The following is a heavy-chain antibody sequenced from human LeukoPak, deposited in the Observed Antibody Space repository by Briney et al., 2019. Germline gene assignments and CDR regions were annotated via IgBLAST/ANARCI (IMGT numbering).Heavy chain of an antibody. Sequence: GGTLRLSCAAPGFTFSSFAMSWVRQAPGKGLEWVSGISGSGGSTYYADSVKGRFTISRDNSKKTLYLQMNSLRAEDTAVYYCAKDSKIVGPTFRSYHYMDVWGKGTTVTVSS. CDR3: AKDSKIVGPTFRSYHYMDV. CDR1: GFTFSSFA. J-gene: IGHJ6*03. D-gene: IGHD1-26*01. V-gene: IGHV3-23*01. CDR2: ISGSGGST.